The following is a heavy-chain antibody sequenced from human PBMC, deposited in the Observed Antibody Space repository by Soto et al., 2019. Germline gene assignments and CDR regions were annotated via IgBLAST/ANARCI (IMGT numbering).Heavy chain of an antibody. J-gene: IGHJ5*02. CDR2: IFYSGGT. D-gene: IGHD3-22*01. V-gene: IGHV4-39*01. Sequence: SETLSLTCTVSGGSILDSTYYWAWIRQSPGKGLEWIGTIFYSGGTFYTPSLKSRVTMSVDTSNNQFSLKLSSVTAADTTVYYCARQASGYYYGWFDPWGQGTLVTVSS. CDR1: GGSILDSTYY. CDR3: ARQASGYYYGWFDP.